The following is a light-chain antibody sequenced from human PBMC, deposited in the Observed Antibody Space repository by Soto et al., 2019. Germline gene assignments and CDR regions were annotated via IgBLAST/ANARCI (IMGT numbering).Light chain of an antibody. V-gene: IGLV2-14*01. CDR1: SSNIGAGYD. CDR3: SSYTSSSTLLV. Sequence: QSVLTQPPSVSGAPGQRVTISCTGSSSNIGAGYDVHWYQQHPGKAPKLMIYEVSNRPSGVSNRFSGSKSGNTASLTISGLQAEDEADYYCSSYTSSSTLLVFGGGTKLTVL. J-gene: IGLJ2*01. CDR2: EVS.